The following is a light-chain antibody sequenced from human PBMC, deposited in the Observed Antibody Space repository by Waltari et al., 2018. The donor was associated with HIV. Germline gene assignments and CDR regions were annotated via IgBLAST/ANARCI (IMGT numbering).Light chain of an antibody. CDR1: SSDVGGYNY. Sequence: QSALTQPASVSGSPGQSITISCTGTSSDVGGYNYVSWYQQHPGKAPELMIYEVSNRPAGVSNRVSGSQSGNTASLTISGLQAEDEADYYCSSYTSSSTLVFGGGTKLTVL. CDR2: EVS. CDR3: SSYTSSSTLV. J-gene: IGLJ2*01. V-gene: IGLV2-14*01.